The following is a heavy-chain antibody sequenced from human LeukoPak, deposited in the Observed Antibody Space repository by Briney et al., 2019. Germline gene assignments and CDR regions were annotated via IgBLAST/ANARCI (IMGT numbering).Heavy chain of an antibody. J-gene: IGHJ3*02. CDR1: GFTFSSYG. V-gene: IGHV3-33*03. D-gene: IGHD3-22*01. Sequence: PGRSLRLSCAASGFTFSSYGMHWVRQVPGKGLEWVAVIWYDGSQKYYADSVKGRFTISRDNAKNSLYLQMNSLRAEDTALYYCAKGYSSGLRYDAFDIWGQGTMVTVSS. CDR3: AKGYSSGLRYDAFDI. CDR2: IWYDGSQK.